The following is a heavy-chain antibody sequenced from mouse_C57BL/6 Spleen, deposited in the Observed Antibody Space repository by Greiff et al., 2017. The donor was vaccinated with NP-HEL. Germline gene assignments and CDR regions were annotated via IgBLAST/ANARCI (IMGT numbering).Heavy chain of an antibody. V-gene: IGHV1-19*01. J-gene: IGHJ1*03. D-gene: IGHD4-1*01. CDR1: GYTFTDYY. CDR2: INPYNGGT. CDR3: ARSGLGRYFDV. Sequence: VQLKESGPVLVKPGASVKMSCKASGYTFTDYYMNWVKQSHGKSLEWIGVINPYNGGTSYNQKFKGKATLTVDKSSSTAYMELNSLTSEDSAVYYCARSGLGRYFDVWGTGTTVTVSS.